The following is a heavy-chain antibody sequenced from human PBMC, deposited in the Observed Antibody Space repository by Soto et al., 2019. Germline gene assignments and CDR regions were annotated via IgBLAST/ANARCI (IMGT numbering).Heavy chain of an antibody. V-gene: IGHV3-33*01. Sequence: GGSLRLSCAACGFTFSIYGMHWVCQAPGKGLEWVAVIWYDGSNKYYADSVKGRFTISRDNSKNTLYLQMNSLRAEDTAVYYCARGQFDDSSGGFDYWGQGTLVTVSS. J-gene: IGHJ4*02. CDR3: ARGQFDDSSGGFDY. CDR1: GFTFSIYG. CDR2: IWYDGSNK. D-gene: IGHD3-22*01.